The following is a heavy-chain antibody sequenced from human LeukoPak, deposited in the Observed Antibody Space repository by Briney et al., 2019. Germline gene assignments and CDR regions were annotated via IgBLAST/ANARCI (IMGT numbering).Heavy chain of an antibody. D-gene: IGHD2-2*01. V-gene: IGHV4-34*01. CDR1: GGSFSGYY. J-gene: IGHJ4*02. Sequence: PSETLSLTCAVYGGSFSGYYWSWIRQPPGKGLEWIGEINHSGSTNYNPSLKSRVTISVDTSKNQFSLKLSSVTAADTAVYYCARAGVGSIVVVPAASGRFDYWGQGTLVTVSS. CDR3: ARAGVGSIVVVPAASGRFDY. CDR2: INHSGST.